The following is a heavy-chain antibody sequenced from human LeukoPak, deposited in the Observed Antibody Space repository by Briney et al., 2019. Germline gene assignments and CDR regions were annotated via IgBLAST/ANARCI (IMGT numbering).Heavy chain of an antibody. CDR1: GYSFTSYW. Sequence: GESLKISCKGSGYSFTSYWIGWVRQMPGKGLEWMGIIYPGDSDTRYSPSFQGQVTISADKSISTAYLQWSSLKASDTAMYYCARLGYYGSGSRNPSDYWGQGTLVTVSS. J-gene: IGHJ4*02. CDR3: ARLGYYGSGSRNPSDY. CDR2: IYPGDSDT. D-gene: IGHD3-10*01. V-gene: IGHV5-51*01.